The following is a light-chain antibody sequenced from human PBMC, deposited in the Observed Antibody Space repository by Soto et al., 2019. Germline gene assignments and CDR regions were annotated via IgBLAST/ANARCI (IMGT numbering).Light chain of an antibody. CDR1: SGSVSSSNY. Sequence: QTVVTQEPSLSVSPGGTVTLTCGLKSGSVSSSNYASWYQQTPGQPPRTVIYSTNIRSSGVPDRFSGSILGNKAALTITGAQAEDECDYYCVLYLGSGISVFGGGTKLTVL. J-gene: IGLJ3*02. V-gene: IGLV8-61*01. CDR2: STN. CDR3: VLYLGSGISV.